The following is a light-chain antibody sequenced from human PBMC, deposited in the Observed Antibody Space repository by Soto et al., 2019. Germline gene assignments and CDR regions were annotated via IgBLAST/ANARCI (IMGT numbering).Light chain of an antibody. CDR3: SSYTSSSTDV. CDR2: DVS. J-gene: IGLJ1*01. CDR1: SSDVGGYNY. Sequence: QSALTQPASVSGSPGQSITISCTGTSSDVGGYNYVSWYQQHPGSAPKLMIYDVSIRPSGVSNRFSGSKSGNTASLTISGLQAEDEADYYCSSYTSSSTDVFGTGTQLTVL. V-gene: IGLV2-14*01.